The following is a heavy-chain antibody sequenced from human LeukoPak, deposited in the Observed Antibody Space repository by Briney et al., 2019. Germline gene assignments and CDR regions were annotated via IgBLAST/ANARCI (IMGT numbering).Heavy chain of an antibody. D-gene: IGHD3-22*01. V-gene: IGHV3-33*06. CDR2: IWYDGSNK. Sequence: GGSLRLSCAASGFTFCSYGMHWVRQAPGKGLEWVAVIWYDGSNKYYADSVKGRFTISRDNSKNTLYLQMNSLRAEDTAVYYCAKDAGLSLRIDYWGQGTLVTVSS. CDR3: AKDAGLSLRIDY. J-gene: IGHJ4*02. CDR1: GFTFCSYG.